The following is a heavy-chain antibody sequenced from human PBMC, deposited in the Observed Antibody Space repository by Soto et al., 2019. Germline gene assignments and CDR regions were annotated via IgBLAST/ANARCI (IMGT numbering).Heavy chain of an antibody. Sequence: QVQLQESGPGLVKPSQTLSLTCTVSGGSISSGGYYWSWIRQHPGKGLEWIGNIYYSGSTYYNPSRKSRVTISVDTSKNQFSLKLSSVTAADTAVYYCARETTVVTYWYFDLWGRGTLVTVSS. J-gene: IGHJ2*01. CDR2: IYYSGST. V-gene: IGHV4-31*03. CDR1: GGSISSGGYY. D-gene: IGHD4-17*01. CDR3: ARETTVVTYWYFDL.